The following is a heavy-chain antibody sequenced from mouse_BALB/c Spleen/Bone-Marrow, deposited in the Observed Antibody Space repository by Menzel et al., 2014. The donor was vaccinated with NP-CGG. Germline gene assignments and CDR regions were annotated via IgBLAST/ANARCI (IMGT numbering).Heavy chain of an antibody. Sequence: VKVEESGPGLVAPSQSLSITCTVSGFSLTTYGIHWVRQPPGKGPEWLGVIWAGGTTIYNSTLMSRLSISKDTSKSQVFLKMNSLQTDDTAIYYCAREGAYYRYIDYWGQGTTLTVSS. J-gene: IGHJ2*01. D-gene: IGHD2-14*01. CDR2: IWAGGTT. CDR1: GFSLTTYG. CDR3: AREGAYYRYIDY. V-gene: IGHV2-9*02.